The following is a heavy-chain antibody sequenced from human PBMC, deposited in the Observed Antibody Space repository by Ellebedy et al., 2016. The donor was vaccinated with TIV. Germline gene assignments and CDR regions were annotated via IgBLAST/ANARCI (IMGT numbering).Heavy chain of an antibody. D-gene: IGHD3-22*01. J-gene: IGHJ6*02. CDR3: ARVRRGSSGMDV. CDR1: GYTFTANY. CDR2: FNPDSGGT. Sequence: ASVKVSCKASGYTFTANYIHWVRQAPGHGLEWMGWFNPDSGGTNFAQRFQGRVAMTRDTSVNTAYMELSRLESDDTATYYCARVRRGSSGMDVWGQGTTVTVS. V-gene: IGHV1-2*02.